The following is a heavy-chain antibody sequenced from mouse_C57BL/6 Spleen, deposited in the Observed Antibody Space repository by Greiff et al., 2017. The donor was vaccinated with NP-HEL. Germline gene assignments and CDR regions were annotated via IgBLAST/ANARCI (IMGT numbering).Heavy chain of an antibody. CDR1: GYTFTSYW. D-gene: IGHD1-1*01. CDR2: IYPSDSET. J-gene: IGHJ4*01. Sequence: VQLQQSGAELVRPGSSVKLSCTASGYTFTSYWMDWVKQRPGQGLEWIGNIYPSDSETHYNQKFKDKAILTVDKSSSTAYMQLSSLTSEDSAVYYCARSGRGAMDYWGQGTSVTVSS. V-gene: IGHV1-61*01. CDR3: ARSGRGAMDY.